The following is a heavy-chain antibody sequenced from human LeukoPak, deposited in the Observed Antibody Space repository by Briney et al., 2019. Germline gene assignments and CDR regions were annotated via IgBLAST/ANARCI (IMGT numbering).Heavy chain of an antibody. V-gene: IGHV5-51*01. D-gene: IGHD3-22*01. CDR2: IYPGDSET. Sequence: GESLKISCKGSGYTFTSYWLAWLRQMPGKGLEWMGIIYPGDSETRYSPSFQGQVTISADKSISTAYLQWSSLQASDTAMYYCTRQYYYDASGPIDYWGQGTLVTVSS. J-gene: IGHJ4*02. CDR1: GYTFTSYW. CDR3: TRQYYYDASGPIDY.